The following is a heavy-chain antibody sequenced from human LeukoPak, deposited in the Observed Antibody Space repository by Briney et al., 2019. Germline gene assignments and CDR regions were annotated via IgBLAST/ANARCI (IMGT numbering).Heavy chain of an antibody. V-gene: IGHV3-9*01. Sequence: GRSLRLSCAASGFTFDDYAMHWVRQAPGKGLEWVPGISWNSGSIGYADSVKGRFTISRDNAKNSLYLQMNSLRAEDTALYYCAKDSVAAAGTDYFDYWGQGTLVTVSS. D-gene: IGHD6-13*01. CDR1: GFTFDDYA. J-gene: IGHJ4*02. CDR2: ISWNSGSI. CDR3: AKDSVAAAGTDYFDY.